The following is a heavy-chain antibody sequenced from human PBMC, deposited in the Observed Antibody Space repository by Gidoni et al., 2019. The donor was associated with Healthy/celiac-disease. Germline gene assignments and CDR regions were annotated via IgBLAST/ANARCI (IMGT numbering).Heavy chain of an antibody. CDR1: GFTFSSYG. V-gene: IGHV3-33*01. Sequence: QVQLVASGGGVVQPGRSLRLSCAASGFTFSSYGMHWVRQAPGKGLEWVAVIWYDGSNKYYADSGKGRFTISRDNSKNTLYLQMNSLRAEDTAVYYCATLNSSSWSFDYWGQGTLVTVSS. CDR3: ATLNSSSWSFDY. CDR2: IWYDGSNK. D-gene: IGHD6-13*01. J-gene: IGHJ4*02.